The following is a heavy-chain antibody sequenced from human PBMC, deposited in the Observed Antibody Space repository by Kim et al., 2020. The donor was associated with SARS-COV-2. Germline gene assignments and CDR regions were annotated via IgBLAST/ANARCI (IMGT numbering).Heavy chain of an antibody. V-gene: IGHV3-11*04. CDR3: ARGAGCSGGSCRARTGYFDY. D-gene: IGHD2-15*01. J-gene: IGHJ4*02. CDR2: ISSSGSNI. CDR1: GFTFSDYY. Sequence: GGSLRLSCAASGFTFSDYYMSWIRQAPGKGLEWVSYISSSGSNIYYADSVKGRFTISRDNAKNSLYLQMNSLRAEDTAVYYCARGAGCSGGSCRARTGYFDYWGQGTLVTVSS.